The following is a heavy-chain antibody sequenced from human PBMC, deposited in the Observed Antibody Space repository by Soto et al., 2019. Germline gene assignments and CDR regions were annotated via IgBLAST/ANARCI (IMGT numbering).Heavy chain of an antibody. V-gene: IGHV1-69*10. J-gene: IGHJ4*02. CDR1: RGTFSSYA. CDR3: ARDLYYYDRSVYFFFDY. D-gene: IGHD3-22*01. CDR2: IIPILGIA. Sequence: ASVKVSCKASRGTFSSYAISWVRQAPGQGLEWMGGIIPILGIANYAQKFQGRVTITADKSTSTAFMELSSLRSEDTAVYYCARDLYYYDRSVYFFFDYWGQGTLVTVSS.